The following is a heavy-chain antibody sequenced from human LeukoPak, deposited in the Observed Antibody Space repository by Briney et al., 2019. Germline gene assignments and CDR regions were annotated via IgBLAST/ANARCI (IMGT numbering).Heavy chain of an antibody. D-gene: IGHD2-15*01. CDR2: IIPILGIA. Sequence: SVKVSCKASGGTFSSYAISWVRQAPGQGLEWMGRIIPILGIANYAQKFQGRVTITADKSTSTAYMELSSLRSEDTAVYYCARGGYCSGGSCYIEWGQGTLVTVSS. J-gene: IGHJ4*02. V-gene: IGHV1-69*04. CDR1: GGTFSSYA. CDR3: ARGGYCSGGSCYIE.